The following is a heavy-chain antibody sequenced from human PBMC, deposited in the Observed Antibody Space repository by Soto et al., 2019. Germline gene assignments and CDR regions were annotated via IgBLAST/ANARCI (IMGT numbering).Heavy chain of an antibody. J-gene: IGHJ4*02. CDR2: ISGSGTSA. Sequence: PGGSLRLSCEASGFTFNNYAMNWVRQAPGKGLEWVSGISGSGTSAYYADSVKGRFTISRDNSKNTLYLQMNSLRAEDTALYYRAARDFYDTNGYYFYYFDFWGQGTLVTVSS. V-gene: IGHV3-23*01. CDR1: GFTFNNYA. CDR3: AARDFYDTNGYYFYYFDF. D-gene: IGHD3-22*01.